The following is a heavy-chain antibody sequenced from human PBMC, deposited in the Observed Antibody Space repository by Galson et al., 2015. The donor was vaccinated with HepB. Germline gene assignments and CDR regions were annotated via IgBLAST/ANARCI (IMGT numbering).Heavy chain of an antibody. Sequence: SLRLSCAASGFTFSSYAMSWVRQAPGKGLEWVSAISGSGGSTYYADSVKGRFTISRDNSKNTLYLQMNSLRAEDTAVYYCAKVRGGALWFGELSSWFDPWGQGTLVTVSS. D-gene: IGHD3-10*01. V-gene: IGHV3-23*01. CDR2: ISGSGGST. J-gene: IGHJ5*02. CDR1: GFTFSSYA. CDR3: AKVRGGALWFGELSSWFDP.